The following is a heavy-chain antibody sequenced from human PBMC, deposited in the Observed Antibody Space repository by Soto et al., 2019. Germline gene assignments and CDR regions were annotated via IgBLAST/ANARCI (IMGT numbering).Heavy chain of an antibody. J-gene: IGHJ6*02. CDR3: ERERASGFGMDV. CDR2: IYTSGTT. D-gene: IGHD6-25*01. CDR1: GGSIRSYY. V-gene: IGHV4-4*07. Sequence: SETLSLTCNVSGGSIRSYYWSWIRQPAGKALEWIGRIYTSGTTNYNPSLKSRVKMLVDTSKNQFSLKLSYVKAAETDVYYCERERASGFGMDVWGQRTTVTVSS.